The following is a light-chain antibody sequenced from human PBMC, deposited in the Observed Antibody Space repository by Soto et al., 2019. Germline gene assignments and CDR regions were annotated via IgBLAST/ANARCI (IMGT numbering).Light chain of an antibody. J-gene: IGKJ4*01. CDR1: QSINNC. CDR3: QQYDSYPFT. Sequence: DIQMTQSPSTLSASVGDRVTITCRASQSINNCLAWYQQKPGKAPKLLISKASNLKSGVPSRFSGTGSGTEFTLTISSLQPDDFASYYCQQYDSYPFTFGGGTKVEI. V-gene: IGKV1-5*03. CDR2: KAS.